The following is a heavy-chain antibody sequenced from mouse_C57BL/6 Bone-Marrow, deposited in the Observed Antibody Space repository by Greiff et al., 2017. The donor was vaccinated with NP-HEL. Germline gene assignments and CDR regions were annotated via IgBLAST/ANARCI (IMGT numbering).Heavy chain of an antibody. D-gene: IGHD1-1*02. CDR2: INPGNGGT. CDR3: ARLEYYYHGDYLDY. CDR1: GYTFTSYW. Sequence: QVQLKQPGTELVKPGASVKLSCKASGYTFTSYWMHWVKQRPGQGLEWIGNINPGNGGTNYNEKFKSKATLTVDKSSSTAYMQLSSLTSEDAAVYYCARLEYYYHGDYLDYWGQGTTLTVSS. V-gene: IGHV1-53*01. J-gene: IGHJ2*01.